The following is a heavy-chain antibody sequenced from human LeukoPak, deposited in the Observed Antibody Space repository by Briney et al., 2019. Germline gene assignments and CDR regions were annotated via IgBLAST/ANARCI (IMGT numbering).Heavy chain of an antibody. Sequence: SETLSLTCAVSGYSITSSSWWGWIRQPPGKGLEWIGYIYHSGTTYYNPSLQSRVTMSVDTSKNQFSLKLSSVTAVDTAVYYCARLYSGSYFDYWGQGTLVTVSS. CDR2: IYHSGTT. D-gene: IGHD1-26*01. V-gene: IGHV4-28*01. J-gene: IGHJ4*02. CDR1: GYSITSSSW. CDR3: ARLYSGSYFDY.